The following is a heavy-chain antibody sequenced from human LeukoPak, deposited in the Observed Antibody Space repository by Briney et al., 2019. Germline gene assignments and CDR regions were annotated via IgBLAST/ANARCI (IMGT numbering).Heavy chain of an antibody. CDR3: ARDYGSSWYGSYFDY. J-gene: IGHJ4*02. D-gene: IGHD6-13*01. CDR2: INSDGRST. V-gene: IGHV3-74*01. Sequence: PGGSLRLSCAVSGFTFTNHWMHWVRQVPGEGLLWVSRINSDGRSTNYADSVKGRFTISRDNAKNTLHLQMNSLRAEDTAVYYCARDYGSSWYGSYFDYWGQGTLVTVSS. CDR1: GFTFTNHW.